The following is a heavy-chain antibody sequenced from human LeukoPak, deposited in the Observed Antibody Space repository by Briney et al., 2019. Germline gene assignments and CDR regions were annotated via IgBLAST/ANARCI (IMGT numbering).Heavy chain of an antibody. CDR3: ARHVTTASAARGFDI. CDR1: GYSFTSYW. D-gene: IGHD1-14*01. Sequence: GESLQISCKGSGYSFTSYWVAWVRQIPGKGLEWMGIIFPRDSDTRYSPSFQGQVTISADKSINTAYLQWSGLKASDTAVYYCARHVTTASAARGFDIWGQGTMVTVSS. CDR2: IFPRDSDT. J-gene: IGHJ3*02. V-gene: IGHV5-51*01.